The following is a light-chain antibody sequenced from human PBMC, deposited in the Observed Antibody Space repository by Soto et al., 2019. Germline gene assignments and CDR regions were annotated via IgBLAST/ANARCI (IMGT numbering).Light chain of an antibody. V-gene: IGLV1-40*01. J-gene: IGLJ1*01. Sequence: QSVLTQPPSVSGAPGQRVTISGTGSSANIGAAYNVDWYQQLPGTAPKLLIYGNNNRPSGAPARFSGSKSGTSASLAIAGLQAEDEGDYYCQSYDSSLSGYVFGTGTKVTVL. CDR2: GNN. CDR3: QSYDSSLSGYV. CDR1: SANIGAAYN.